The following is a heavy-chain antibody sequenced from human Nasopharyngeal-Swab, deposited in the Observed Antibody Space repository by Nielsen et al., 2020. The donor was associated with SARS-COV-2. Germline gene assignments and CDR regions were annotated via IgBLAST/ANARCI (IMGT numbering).Heavy chain of an antibody. V-gene: IGHV4-39*07. CDR3: AGARGRGGIWNYYYYYMDV. D-gene: IGHD3-10*01. CDR2: IYYSGST. J-gene: IGHJ6*03. CDR1: GGSISSSSYY. Sequence: SETLSLTCTVSGGSISSSSYYWGWIRQPPGKGLEWIGSIYYSGSTYYNPSLNSRVTTSVDTSKNQFSLKLSSVTAADTAVNYGAGARGRGGIWNYYYYYMDVWGKGTTVTVSS.